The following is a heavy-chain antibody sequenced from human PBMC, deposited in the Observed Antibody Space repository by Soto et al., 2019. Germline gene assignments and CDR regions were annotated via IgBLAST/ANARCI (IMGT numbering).Heavy chain of an antibody. J-gene: IGHJ6*02. CDR3: ARVSTPTEPYYYYGMDV. Sequence: PGGSLRLSCAASGFTFSDYYMSWIRQAPGKGLEWVSYISSSGSTIYYADSVKGRFTISRDNAKNSLYLQMNSLRAEDTAVYYCARVSTPTEPYYYYGMDVWGQGTTVTVSS. V-gene: IGHV3-11*01. CDR1: GFTFSDYY. CDR2: ISSSGSTI.